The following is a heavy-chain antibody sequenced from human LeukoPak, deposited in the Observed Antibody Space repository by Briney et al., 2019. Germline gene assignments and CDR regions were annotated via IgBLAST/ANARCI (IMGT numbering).Heavy chain of an antibody. CDR3: ARVSISLFGVVTAHFDS. J-gene: IGHJ4*02. Sequence: SETLSLTCGVSGGSFSGSYWGWVRQPPGKGLEWIGEINLSGSTNYYSSLTSRVTISLVTSKIHFSLNLRYVKTADTAAYYCARVSISLFGVVTAHFDSWGQGTLVAVSS. V-gene: IGHV4-34*01. CDR1: GGSFSGSY. CDR2: INLSGST. D-gene: IGHD3-3*01.